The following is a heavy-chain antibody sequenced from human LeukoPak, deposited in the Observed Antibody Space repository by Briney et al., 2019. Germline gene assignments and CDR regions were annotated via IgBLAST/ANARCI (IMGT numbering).Heavy chain of an antibody. Sequence: GGSLRLSCAASGFTFSNYAMNWVRHAPGKGLEWVSYISTSSSTIYFADSVKGRFTISRDNAKNSLYLQMNSLRAEDTAVYYCARVAMQLGVPAAPYYFDYWGQGTLVTVSS. D-gene: IGHD2-2*01. CDR1: GFTFSNYA. V-gene: IGHV3-48*04. J-gene: IGHJ4*02. CDR2: ISTSSSTI. CDR3: ARVAMQLGVPAAPYYFDY.